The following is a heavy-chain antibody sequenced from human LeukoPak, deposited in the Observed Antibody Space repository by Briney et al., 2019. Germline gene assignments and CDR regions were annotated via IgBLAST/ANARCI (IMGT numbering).Heavy chain of an antibody. Sequence: ASVKVSCKGSGCTFTNFDINWLRQATGQGLEWMGWMNPNSGNTGSAQKLQGRVTMTMNTSISTAYIELSSLRSEDTAVYYCARGPQWRGDSYYMDVWGRGTTVTVSS. CDR3: ARGPQWRGDSYYMDV. CDR2: MNPNSGNT. CDR1: GCTFTNFD. J-gene: IGHJ6*03. V-gene: IGHV1-8*01. D-gene: IGHD6-19*01.